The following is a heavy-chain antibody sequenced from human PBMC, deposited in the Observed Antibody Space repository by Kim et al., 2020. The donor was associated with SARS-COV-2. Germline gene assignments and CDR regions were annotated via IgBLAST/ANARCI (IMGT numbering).Heavy chain of an antibody. CDR2: ISSSSSYI. V-gene: IGHV3-21*01. Sequence: GSLRLSCAASGFTFSSYSMNWVRQAPGKGLEWVSSISSSSSYIYYADSVKGRFTISRDNAKNSLYLQMNSLRAEDTAVYYCAREFETYYDFWSGYCFDYWGQGTLVTVSS. CDR1: GFTFSSYS. J-gene: IGHJ4*02. CDR3: AREFETYYDFWSGYCFDY. D-gene: IGHD3-3*01.